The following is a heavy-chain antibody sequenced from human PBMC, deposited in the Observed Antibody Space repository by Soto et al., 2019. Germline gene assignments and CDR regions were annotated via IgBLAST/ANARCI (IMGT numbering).Heavy chain of an antibody. CDR1: GYTFTSYD. D-gene: IGHD1-26*01. V-gene: IGHV1-8*01. CDR2: MNPNSGNT. CDR3: ARGRGELGEIRAHGFDP. J-gene: IGHJ5*02. Sequence: QVQLVQSGAEVKKPGASVKVSCKASGYTFTSYDINWVRQATAQGLEWMGWMNPNSGNTGYAQKFRGRGTMTRNTAISRAYMERRSLRSEDTAVYYCARGRGELGEIRAHGFDPWGQGTLVTVSS.